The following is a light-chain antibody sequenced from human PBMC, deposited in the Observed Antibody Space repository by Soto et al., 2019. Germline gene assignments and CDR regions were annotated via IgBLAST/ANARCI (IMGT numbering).Light chain of an antibody. Sequence: EIVLTQSPGTLSLSPGERATLSCRASQSVSSSYLAWYQQKPGQAPRLLIYGASSRATGLPDRFSGSGSGPNFTLTISRLEPEDCAVYYCQQYGSSPWTFGQGTKVEIK. J-gene: IGKJ1*01. V-gene: IGKV3-20*01. CDR3: QQYGSSPWT. CDR2: GAS. CDR1: QSVSSSY.